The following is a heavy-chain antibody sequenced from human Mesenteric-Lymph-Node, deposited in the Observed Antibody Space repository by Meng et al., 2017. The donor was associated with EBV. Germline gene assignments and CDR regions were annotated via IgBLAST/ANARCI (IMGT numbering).Heavy chain of an antibody. CDR2: IYYSGFT. J-gene: IGHJ4*02. CDR3: TREEHTSSYFSY. D-gene: IGHD2-2*01. CDR1: CGSITSGGYY. Sequence: QVHLKESGPGLVKPSXXXXXXCPVSCGSITSGGYYWSWLRQSPGKGLEWIGDIYYSGFTSYNPSLQSRMAMSVDTSKNQFSLSLSSVTAADTAVYFCTREEHTSSYFSYWGQGTLVTVSS. V-gene: IGHV4-30-4*01.